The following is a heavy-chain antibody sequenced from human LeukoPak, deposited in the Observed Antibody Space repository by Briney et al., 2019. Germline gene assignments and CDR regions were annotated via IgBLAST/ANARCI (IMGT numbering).Heavy chain of an antibody. Sequence: GGSLRLSCAASGFTFSTYAMSWVRQAPGKGLEWVSGISGSGGTTYYADSVKGRFTVSRDNSKNTLSLQMNSLRAEDTAVYYCAKFGLYYYGSGSYSFDYWGQGTLVTVSS. V-gene: IGHV3-23*01. CDR1: GFTFSTYA. CDR3: AKFGLYYYGSGSYSFDY. CDR2: ISGSGGTT. J-gene: IGHJ4*02. D-gene: IGHD3-10*01.